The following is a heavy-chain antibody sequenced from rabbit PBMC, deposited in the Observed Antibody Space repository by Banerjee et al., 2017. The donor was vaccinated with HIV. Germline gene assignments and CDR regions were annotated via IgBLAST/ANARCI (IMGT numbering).Heavy chain of an antibody. Sequence: QEQLVESGGGLVQPGASLTLTCKVSGFSFSSSYWMCWVRQAPGKGLEWIGCIYTGSGGSWYASWAKARFTISKTSSTTVTLQMTSLTAADTATYFCARDAIGNIGYELWGPGTLVTVS. CDR2: IYTGSGGS. D-gene: IGHD1-1*01. V-gene: IGHV1S45*01. J-gene: IGHJ4*01. CDR3: ARDAIGNIGYEL. CDR1: GFSFSSSYW.